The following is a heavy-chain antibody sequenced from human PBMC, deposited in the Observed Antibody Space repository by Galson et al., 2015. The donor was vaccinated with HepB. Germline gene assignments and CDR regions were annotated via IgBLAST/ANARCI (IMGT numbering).Heavy chain of an antibody. CDR3: THNNEGSSWMHPPFGY. V-gene: IGHV2-5*02. D-gene: IGHD6-13*01. J-gene: IGHJ4*02. CDR1: GFSLSTNDVGLG. CDR2: IHWDNEK. Sequence: PALVKPTQTLTLTCNFSGFSLSTNDVGLGVGWIRQPPGEALEWLALIHWDNEKRYSPSLKSRLTVTKDASKNLVVLTMTNMDPVDTGTYYCTHNNEGSSWMHPPFGYWGQGVLVSVSS.